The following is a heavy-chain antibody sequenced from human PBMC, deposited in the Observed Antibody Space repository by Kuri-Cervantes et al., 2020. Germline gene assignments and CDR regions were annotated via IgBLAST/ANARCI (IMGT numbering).Heavy chain of an antibody. Sequence: LSLTCAASGFTFSSYGMHWVRQAPGKGLEWVAVISYDGSNKYYADSVKGRFTISRDNSKNTLYLQMNSLRAEDTAVYYCAKARGYYYDSSGDWGQGTMVTVSS. D-gene: IGHD3-22*01. CDR1: GFTFSSYG. J-gene: IGHJ3*01. CDR3: AKARGYYYDSSGD. CDR2: ISYDGSNK. V-gene: IGHV3-30*18.